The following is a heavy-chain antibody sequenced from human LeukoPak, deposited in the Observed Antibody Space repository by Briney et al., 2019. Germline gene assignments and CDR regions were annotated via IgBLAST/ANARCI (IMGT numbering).Heavy chain of an antibody. CDR1: GFSFTTYW. J-gene: IGHJ4*02. Sequence: GESLRLSCAASGFSFTTYWMSWVRQAPGKGLEWVANIKQDGTEKYYVDSVKGRFTISRDNAKNSLYLQMNSLRVEDTAVYYCAKLAKYFYGSETYYFFEHWGQGTPVTASS. V-gene: IGHV3-7*01. CDR2: IKQDGTEK. CDR3: AKLAKYFYGSETYYFFEH. D-gene: IGHD3-10*01.